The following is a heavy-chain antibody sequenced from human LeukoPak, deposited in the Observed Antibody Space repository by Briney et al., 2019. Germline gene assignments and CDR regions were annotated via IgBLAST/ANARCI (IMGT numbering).Heavy chain of an antibody. CDR2: VDPEDGET. CDR1: GYTFTDYY. Sequence: ASVKISCKVSGYTFTDYYMHWVQQAPGKGLEWMGLVDPEDGETIYAEKFQGRVTITADTSTDTAYMELSRLRSDDTAVYYCARFGRGYSYGVDYWGQGTLVTVSS. D-gene: IGHD5-18*01. CDR3: ARFGRGYSYGVDY. V-gene: IGHV1-69-2*01. J-gene: IGHJ4*02.